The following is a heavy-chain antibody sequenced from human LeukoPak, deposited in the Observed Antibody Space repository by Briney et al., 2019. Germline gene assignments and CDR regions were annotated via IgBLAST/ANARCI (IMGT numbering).Heavy chain of an antibody. CDR1: GFTFSSYG. V-gene: IGHV3-30*02. CDR3: AKDHMNDFWSGHHHDAFDI. D-gene: IGHD3-3*01. Sequence: GWSLRLSCAASGFTFSSYGMHWVRQAPGKGLEWVAFIRYDGSNKYYADSVKGRFTISRDNSKNTLYLQMNSLRAEDTAVYYCAKDHMNDFWSGHHHDAFDIRGQGTMVTVSS. J-gene: IGHJ3*02. CDR2: IRYDGSNK.